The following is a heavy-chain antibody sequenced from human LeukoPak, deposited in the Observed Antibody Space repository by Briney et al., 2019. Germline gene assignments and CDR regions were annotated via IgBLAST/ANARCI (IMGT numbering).Heavy chain of an antibody. CDR3: ARDCGGDCYYYYGMDV. J-gene: IGHJ6*02. CDR2: IIPILGIA. D-gene: IGHD2-21*02. CDR1: GGTFGSYA. V-gene: IGHV1-69*04. Sequence: SVKVSCKASGGTFGSYAISWVRQAPGQGLEWMGRIIPILGIANYAQKFQGRVTITADKSTSTAYMELSSLRSEDTAVYYCARDCGGDCYYYYGMDVWGQGTTVTVSS.